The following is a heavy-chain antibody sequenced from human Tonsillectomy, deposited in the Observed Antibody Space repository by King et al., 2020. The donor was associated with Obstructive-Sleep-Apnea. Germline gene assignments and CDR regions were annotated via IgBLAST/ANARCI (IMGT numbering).Heavy chain of an antibody. D-gene: IGHD2-2*01. CDR3: ARDGRQQLLEGGPHPLN. V-gene: IGHV1-2*02. CDR1: GYTFTGYY. Sequence: VQLVESGAEVKKPGASVKVSCKASGYTFTGYYIHWVRQAPGQGLEWMGWINPNSGGTNYAQKFQGRVTMTRDTSISTAYMELSRLRSDDTAVYYCARDGRQQLLEGGPHPLNWVQGTMVTVSS. CDR2: INPNSGGT. J-gene: IGHJ3*01.